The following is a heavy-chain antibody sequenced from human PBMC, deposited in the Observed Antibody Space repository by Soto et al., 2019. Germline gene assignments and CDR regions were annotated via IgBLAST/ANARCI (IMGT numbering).Heavy chain of an antibody. D-gene: IGHD3-9*01. CDR1: GGSISSGGYY. Sequence: SETLSLTCTVSGGSISSGGYYWSWIRQHPGKGLEWIGYIYYSGSTYYNPSLKSRVTISVDTSKNQFSLKLSSVTAADTAVYYCARGYYDILTGYSPLDYSGQGTLVTVSS. V-gene: IGHV4-31*03. J-gene: IGHJ4*02. CDR2: IYYSGST. CDR3: ARGYYDILTGYSPLDY.